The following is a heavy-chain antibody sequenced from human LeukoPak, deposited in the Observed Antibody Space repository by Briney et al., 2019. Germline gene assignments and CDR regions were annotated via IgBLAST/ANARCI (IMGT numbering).Heavy chain of an antibody. V-gene: IGHV3-11*01. Sequence: GGSLRLSCAASGFTFSDYYLSWIRKAPGKGLEWVSYISDSGSTKYYADSVKGRFTISRDNAKNSLSLQMNSLRADDAAVYYCARDYRAPGIAAFDHWGQGTLDTVSS. CDR3: ARDYRAPGIAAFDH. D-gene: IGHD6-13*01. CDR2: ISDSGSTK. CDR1: GFTFSDYY. J-gene: IGHJ5*02.